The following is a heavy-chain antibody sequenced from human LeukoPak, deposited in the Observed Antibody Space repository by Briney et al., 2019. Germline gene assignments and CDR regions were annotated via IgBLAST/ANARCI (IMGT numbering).Heavy chain of an antibody. J-gene: IGHJ4*02. D-gene: IGHD1-26*01. CDR2: IKPSNGDT. V-gene: IGHV1-2*02. Sequence: ASVKVSCTASGYNFSGHYMHWVRQAPGQGLEWMGWIKPSNGDTKCAQNFQGRVTMTRDTSISTAYMELSSLRSDDTAVYYCASPPLSSAMYYAHWGQGTLVTVSS. CDR3: ASPPLSSAMYYAH. CDR1: GYNFSGHY.